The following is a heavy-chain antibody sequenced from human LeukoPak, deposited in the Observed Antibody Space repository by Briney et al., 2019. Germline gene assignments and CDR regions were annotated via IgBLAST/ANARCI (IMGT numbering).Heavy chain of an antibody. J-gene: IGHJ5*02. CDR1: GFTFSSYE. V-gene: IGHV3-48*03. Sequence: PGGSLRLSCAASGFTFSSYEMNWVGQAPAKGLEWVSYISSSGSTIYYADPVKDRFTITRDNAKNSLYLQMNSLRAEDTAVYYCARSYGSGSYYNSNWFDPWGQGTLVTVSS. D-gene: IGHD3-10*01. CDR3: ARSYGSGSYYNSNWFDP. CDR2: ISSSGSTI.